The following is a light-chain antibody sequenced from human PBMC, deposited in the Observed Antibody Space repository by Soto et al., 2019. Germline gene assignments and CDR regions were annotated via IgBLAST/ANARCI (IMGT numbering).Light chain of an antibody. J-gene: IGKJ2*03. V-gene: IGKV1-39*01. CDR2: AAS. CDR1: QSISSY. Sequence: DIQMTQSPSSLSASVGDRVTITCRASQSISSYLNGYQQKPGKAPKHVIYAASSLQSRVPSRFSGSGSGTDCTLTISSPRPEDFASNCCQTSYSTPYSFWRGTKLEIK. CDR3: QTSYSTPYS.